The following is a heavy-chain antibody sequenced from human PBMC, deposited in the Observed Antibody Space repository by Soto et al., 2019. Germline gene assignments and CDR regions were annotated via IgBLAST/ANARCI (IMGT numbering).Heavy chain of an antibody. CDR2: IYSGGST. J-gene: IGHJ4*02. CDR1: GFTVSSNY. Sequence: EVQVVESGGGLVQPGGSLRLSCAASGFTVSSNYMSWVRQAPGKGLEWVSVIYSGGSTNYADSVKGRFTISRDNSNNTLYLQMNSLRAEDTAVYYCARGYYGSGPLDYWGQGTLVTVSS. CDR3: ARGYYGSGPLDY. V-gene: IGHV3-66*01. D-gene: IGHD3-10*01.